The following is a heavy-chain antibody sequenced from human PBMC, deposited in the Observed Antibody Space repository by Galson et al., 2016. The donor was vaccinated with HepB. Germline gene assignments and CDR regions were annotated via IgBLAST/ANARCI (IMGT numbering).Heavy chain of an antibody. CDR3: ARGDPWYSSGWGPDY. CDR1: GFTFKTYA. CDR2: IWHDGSKK. D-gene: IGHD6-19*01. Sequence: SLRLSCAASGFTFKTYAMHWVRRAPGKGLDWVAVIWHDGSKKYFADSTKGRFTVSRDNSKNTLYLQMNSLSVEDTAVYYCARGDPWYSSGWGPDYWGQGTLVAVSS. V-gene: IGHV3-33*01. J-gene: IGHJ4*02.